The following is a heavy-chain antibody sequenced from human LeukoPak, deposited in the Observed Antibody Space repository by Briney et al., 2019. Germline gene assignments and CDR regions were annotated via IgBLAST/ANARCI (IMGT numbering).Heavy chain of an antibody. D-gene: IGHD2-21*02. CDR1: GYTFTGYY. V-gene: IGHV1-2*02. CDR3: ARVGVADCCVDCLGWFDP. Sequence: ASVKVSCKASGYTFTGYYMHWVRQAPGQGLEWMGWINPNSGGTNYAQKFQGRVTMTRDTSISTAYMELGRLRSDDTAVYYCARVGVADCCVDCLGWFDPWGQGTLVTVSS. CDR2: INPNSGGT. J-gene: IGHJ5*02.